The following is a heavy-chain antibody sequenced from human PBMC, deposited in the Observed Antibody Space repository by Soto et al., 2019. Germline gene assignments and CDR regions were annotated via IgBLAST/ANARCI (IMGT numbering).Heavy chain of an antibody. D-gene: IGHD5-18*01. CDR1: GYTFTSYV. CDR3: ARGLVDTAMVTAYFDY. J-gene: IGHJ4*02. Sequence: QVQLVQSGAEVKKPGAPVKVSCKASGYTFTSYVITWVRQAPGQGLEGRGWISAYNVNTNYAQKLQGRVTMTTDTSTSTAYMELRSLRSDDTAVYYCARGLVDTAMVTAYFDYWGQGTLVTVSS. V-gene: IGHV1-18*01. CDR2: ISAYNVNT.